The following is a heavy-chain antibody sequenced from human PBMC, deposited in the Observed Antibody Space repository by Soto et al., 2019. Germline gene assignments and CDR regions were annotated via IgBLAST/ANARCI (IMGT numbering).Heavy chain of an antibody. CDR1: GYSFTSYW. D-gene: IGHD3-3*01. Sequence: PGESLKISCKGSGYSFTSYWISWVRQMPGKGLEWMGRIDPSDSYTNYSPSFQGHVTISADKSISTAYLQWSSLKASDTAMYYCARRGKLDFWGGRNNWFDPWGQGTLVTVSS. J-gene: IGHJ5*02. CDR2: IDPSDSYT. CDR3: ARRGKLDFWGGRNNWFDP. V-gene: IGHV5-10-1*01.